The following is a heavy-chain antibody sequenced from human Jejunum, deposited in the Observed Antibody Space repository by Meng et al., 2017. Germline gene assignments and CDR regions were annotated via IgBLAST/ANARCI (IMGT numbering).Heavy chain of an antibody. D-gene: IGHD3-10*01. CDR1: GDTVSSDTAA. V-gene: IGHV6-1*01. J-gene: IGHJ6*02. CDR2: TYYRSKWYN. Sequence: SETLSLTCAISGDTVSSDTAAWNWFSQAPSRGLEWLGRTYYRSKWYNEYAVRVESRTTTNPDTSKNQISLQLNSVTPEDTAVYYCARGKDHYASGGYKNYYGLDVWGQGTTVTVSS. CDR3: ARGKDHYASGGYKNYYGLDV.